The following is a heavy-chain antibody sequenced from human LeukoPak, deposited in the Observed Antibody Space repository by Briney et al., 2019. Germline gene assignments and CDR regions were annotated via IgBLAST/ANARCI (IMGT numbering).Heavy chain of an antibody. CDR2: ISAYNGNT. Sequence: ASVKVSCKASGYTFTSYGISWVRQAPGQGLEWMGWISAYNGNTNYAQKLQGRVTMTTDISTSTAYMELRSLRSDDTAVYYCARWEVPYYDILTGYGAWDYWGQGTLVTVSS. V-gene: IGHV1-18*01. J-gene: IGHJ4*02. CDR1: GYTFTSYG. CDR3: ARWEVPYYDILTGYGAWDY. D-gene: IGHD3-9*01.